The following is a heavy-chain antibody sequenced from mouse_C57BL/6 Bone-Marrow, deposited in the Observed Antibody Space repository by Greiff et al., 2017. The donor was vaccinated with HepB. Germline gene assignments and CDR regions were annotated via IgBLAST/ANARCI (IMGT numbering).Heavy chain of an antibody. CDR2: ISDGGSYT. V-gene: IGHV5-4*01. J-gene: IGHJ3*01. CDR1: GFTFSSYA. CDR3: ARDGAY. Sequence: QLVESGGGLVKPGGSLKLSCAASGFTFSSYAMSWVRQTPEKRLEWVATISDGGSYTYYPDNVKGRFTISRDNAKNNLYLQMSHLKSEDTAMYYCARDGAYWGQGTLVTVSA.